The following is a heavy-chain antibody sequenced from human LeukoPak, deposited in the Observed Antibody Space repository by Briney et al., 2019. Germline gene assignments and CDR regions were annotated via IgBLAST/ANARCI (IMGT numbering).Heavy chain of an antibody. V-gene: IGHV4-34*01. D-gene: IGHD6-13*01. J-gene: IGHJ5*02. CDR1: GGSFSGYY. CDR3: ARGQQLGSYNWFDP. CDR2: INHSGST. Sequence: SETLSLTCAVYGGSFSGYYWTWIRQPPGKGLEWIGEINHSGSTNYNPSLKSRVTISVDTSKNQFSLKLSSVTAADTSVYYCARGQQLGSYNWFDPWGQGTLVTVSS.